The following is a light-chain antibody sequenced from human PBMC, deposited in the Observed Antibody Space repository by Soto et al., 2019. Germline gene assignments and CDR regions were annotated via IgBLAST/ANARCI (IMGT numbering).Light chain of an antibody. CDR2: DAS. Sequence: DIQMTQSPSTLSASVGDRVTITCRASQSISSWLAWYQQKPGKAPKLLIYDASSLESGVPSRFSGSGSGKEFTLTISSLQSDDFATSYCQQYNSYSSFGPGTKVDIK. CDR1: QSISSW. J-gene: IGKJ3*01. CDR3: QQYNSYSS. V-gene: IGKV1-5*01.